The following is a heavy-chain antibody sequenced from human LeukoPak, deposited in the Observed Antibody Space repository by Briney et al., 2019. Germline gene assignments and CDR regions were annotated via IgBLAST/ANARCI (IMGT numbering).Heavy chain of an antibody. CDR1: GFTFSDYS. J-gene: IGHJ4*02. Sequence: PGGSLRLSCAASGFTFSDYSMNWVRQAPGKGLAWVSSISPSGSYIYYADSVKGRFTISRDNAKNSLYLQMNSLRAEDTAVYYCAKLSPGSYYKNWGQGTLVTVSS. D-gene: IGHD1-26*01. CDR2: ISPSGSYI. CDR3: AKLSPGSYYKN. V-gene: IGHV3-21*04.